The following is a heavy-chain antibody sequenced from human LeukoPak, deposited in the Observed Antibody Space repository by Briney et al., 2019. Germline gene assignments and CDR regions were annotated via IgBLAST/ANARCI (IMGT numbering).Heavy chain of an antibody. V-gene: IGHV3-30-3*01. CDR1: GFTFSNYA. CDR2: ISYDGSNK. J-gene: IGHJ4*02. CDR3: ARSVTLDWDYFDY. D-gene: IGHD4-23*01. Sequence: GGSLRLSCVASGFTFSNYAMHWVRQAPGQGLEWVAVISYDGSNKYYADSVKGRFTISRDNSKNTLYLQVSSLRAEDTAVYYCARSVTLDWDYFDYWGQGTLVTASS.